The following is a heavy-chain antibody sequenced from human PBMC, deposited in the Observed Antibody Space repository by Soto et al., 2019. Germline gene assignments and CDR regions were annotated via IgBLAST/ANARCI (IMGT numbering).Heavy chain of an antibody. CDR3: ARRGSSSWYGY. CDR1: GGSISSSNW. D-gene: IGHD6-13*01. CDR2: INHSGST. V-gene: IGHV4-4*02. Sequence: PSETLSLTCAVSGGSISSSNWWSWVRQPPGKGLEWIGEINHSGSTNYNPSLKSRVTISVDTSKNQFSLKLSSVTAADTAVYYCARRGSSSWYGYWGQGTLVTAPQ. J-gene: IGHJ4*02.